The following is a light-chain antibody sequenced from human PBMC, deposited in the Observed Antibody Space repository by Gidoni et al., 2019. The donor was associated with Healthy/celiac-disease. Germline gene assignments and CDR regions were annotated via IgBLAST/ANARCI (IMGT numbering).Light chain of an antibody. CDR2: GAS. CDR1: QSVSSSY. Sequence: EIVLTQSPGTLSWSPGERATLSCRASQSVSSSYLAWYQQKPGQAPRLLIYGASSRATGIPDRFSGSGSGTDFTLTISRLEPEDFAVYYCQHPRTWTFGQGTKVEIK. J-gene: IGKJ1*01. V-gene: IGKV3-20*01. CDR3: QHPRTWT.